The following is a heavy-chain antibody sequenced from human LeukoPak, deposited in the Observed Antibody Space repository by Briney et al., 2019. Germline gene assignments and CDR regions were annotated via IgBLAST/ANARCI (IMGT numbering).Heavy chain of an antibody. CDR2: IYTSGTT. CDR3: ARDSAIAVAYYYYYMDV. V-gene: IGHV4-4*07. Sequence: SETLSLTCTVSGGSISSYYWSWIRQPAGKGLEGIGRIYTSGTTNYNPSLKSRVTMSLDTSKNQFSLKLSSVTAADTAVYYCARDSAIAVAYYYYYMDVWGKGTTVTVSS. D-gene: IGHD6-19*01. J-gene: IGHJ6*03. CDR1: GGSISSYY.